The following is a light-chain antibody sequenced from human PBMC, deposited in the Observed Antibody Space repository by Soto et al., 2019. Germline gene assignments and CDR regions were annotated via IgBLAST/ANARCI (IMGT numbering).Light chain of an antibody. CDR1: HSMSVD. V-gene: IGKV1-5*01. J-gene: IGKJ2*01. CDR3: HQYATSSPT. Sequence: DIQMTHSPSTLSASVGDRVTITCRASHSMSVDLAWYQQRPREAPKLLIYGGSSLESGVPSRFSGSGSGTEFTLTISSLQPTDFATYYCHQYATSSPTFGQGTKLEI. CDR2: GGS.